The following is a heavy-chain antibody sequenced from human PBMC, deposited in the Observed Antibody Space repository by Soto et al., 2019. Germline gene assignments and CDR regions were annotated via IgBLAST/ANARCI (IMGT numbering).Heavy chain of an antibody. Sequence: SETLSLTCAVSGGSINNSNWWSWVRQPPGKGLEWIGEIYHSGSTNYNPSLKSRVTISIDKSKSQFSLTLNSVIAADTAVYYCAGSFISGWFTWFDPWGQGNLVTVSS. CDR1: GGSINNSNW. CDR3: AGSFISGWFTWFDP. J-gene: IGHJ5*02. V-gene: IGHV4-4*02. D-gene: IGHD6-19*01. CDR2: IYHSGST.